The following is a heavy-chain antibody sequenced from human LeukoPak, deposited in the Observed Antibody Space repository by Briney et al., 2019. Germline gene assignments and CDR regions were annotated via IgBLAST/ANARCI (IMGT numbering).Heavy chain of an antibody. V-gene: IGHV3-30*18. Sequence: GRSLTLSCAASGFTFSSYGMHGVRQAPGKGLEWVAVISYDASNKYYADSVKGRFTISRDNSKNTLYLQMNSLRAEDTAVYYCAKDSYDFWSGYYTPGNWFDPWGQGTLVTVSS. CDR2: ISYDASNK. D-gene: IGHD3-3*01. J-gene: IGHJ5*02. CDR1: GFTFSSYG. CDR3: AKDSYDFWSGYYTPGNWFDP.